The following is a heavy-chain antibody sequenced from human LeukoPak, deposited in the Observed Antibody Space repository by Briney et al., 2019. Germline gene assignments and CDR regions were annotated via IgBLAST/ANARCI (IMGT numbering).Heavy chain of an antibody. D-gene: IGHD6-6*01. CDR2: INWNGAST. CDR3: ARAVCPTIKFCDSSYFMDV. V-gene: IGHV3-20*04. CDR1: GFSFDDLG. J-gene: IGHJ6*03. Sequence: PGGSLRLSCAASGFSFDDLGRTWVRQVPGKGLEWVAGINWNGASTGYADSVRGRFTISRDNAKNSLYLQMNSLRAEDTALYYCARAVCPTIKFCDSSYFMDVWGKGTTVNVS.